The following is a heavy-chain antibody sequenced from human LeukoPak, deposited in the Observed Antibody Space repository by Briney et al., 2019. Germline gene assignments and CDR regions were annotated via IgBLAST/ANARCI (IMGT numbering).Heavy chain of an antibody. V-gene: IGHV3-30-3*01. CDR1: GFTFSSYA. D-gene: IGHD3-22*01. Sequence: GGSLRLSCAASGFTFSSYAMHWVRQAPGKGLEWVAVISYDGSNKYYADSVKGRFTISRDNSKNTLYLQMNSLRAEDTAVYYCARVHSSGLNPPLDYWGQGTLVTVSS. CDR3: ARVHSSGLNPPLDY. J-gene: IGHJ4*02. CDR2: ISYDGSNK.